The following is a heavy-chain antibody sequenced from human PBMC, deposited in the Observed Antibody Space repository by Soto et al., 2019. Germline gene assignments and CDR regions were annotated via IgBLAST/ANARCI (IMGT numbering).Heavy chain of an antibody. CDR3: ARLGGYYQPFDY. V-gene: IGHV6-1*01. CDR2: TYYSSNWFN. CDR1: GDSVSSNSAA. D-gene: IGHD3-22*01. J-gene: IGHJ4*02. Sequence: SQTLSLTCAISGDSVSSNSAAWNWIRQSPSRGLKWLGRTYYSSNWFNDYGLSVKIRITINPDTSKNHFSLKLSSVTAADTAVYYCARLGGYYQPFDYWGQGTLVTVSS.